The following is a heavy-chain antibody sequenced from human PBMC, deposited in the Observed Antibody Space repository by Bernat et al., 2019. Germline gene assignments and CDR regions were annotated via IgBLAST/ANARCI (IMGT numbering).Heavy chain of an antibody. J-gene: IGHJ4*02. Sequence: EVQLVESGGGLIQPGGSLRLSCAASGFTVSSNYMSWVRQAPGKGLEWVSVIYSGGSTYYADSVKGRFTISRDNSKNTLYLQMNSLRAEDTAVYYCARFGQWLVYYFDYWGQGTLVTVSS. V-gene: IGHV3-53*01. CDR2: IYSGGST. CDR3: ARFGQWLVYYFDY. D-gene: IGHD6-19*01. CDR1: GFTVSSNY.